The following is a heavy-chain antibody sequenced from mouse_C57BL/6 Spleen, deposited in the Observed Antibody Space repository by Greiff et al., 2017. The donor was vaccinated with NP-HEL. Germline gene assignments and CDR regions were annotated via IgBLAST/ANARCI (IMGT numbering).Heavy chain of an antibody. D-gene: IGHD2-2*01. CDR3: ARYTVTEGYYFDY. CDR2: IRNKANGYTT. Sequence: DVKLVESGGGLVQPGGSLSLSCAASGFTFTDYYMSWVRQPPGKALEWLGFIRNKANGYTTEYSASVKGRFTISRDNSQSILYLQMNALRAEDSATYYCARYTVTEGYYFDYWGQGTTLTGSS. V-gene: IGHV7-3*01. CDR1: GFTFTDYY. J-gene: IGHJ2*01.